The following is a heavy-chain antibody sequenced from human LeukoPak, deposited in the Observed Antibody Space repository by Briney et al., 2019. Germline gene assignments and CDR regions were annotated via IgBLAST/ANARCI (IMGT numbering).Heavy chain of an antibody. D-gene: IGHD1-14*01. J-gene: IGHJ5*02. CDR3: ARRGTRYTGINWFDP. Sequence: SETLSLTCSVSGGSINNNNYYWGWIRQPPGKGLEWIGSFYYSGNSYYNPSLKSRATISGDTSKNQFSLNLISVTAADTAVYYCARRGTRYTGINWFDPWGHGTLVTVSS. CDR1: GGSINNNNYY. CDR2: FYYSGNS. V-gene: IGHV4-39*01.